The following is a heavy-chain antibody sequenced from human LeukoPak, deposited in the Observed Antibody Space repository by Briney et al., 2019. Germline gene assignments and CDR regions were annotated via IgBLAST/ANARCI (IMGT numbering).Heavy chain of an antibody. V-gene: IGHV3-30*04. D-gene: IGHD1-26*01. CDR2: ISYDGSNK. Sequence: PGRSPRLSCAASGFTFSSYAMHWVRQAPGKGLEWVAVISYDGSNKYYADSVKGRFTISRDNSKNTLYLQMNSLRAEDTAVYYCASELKWDHNYWGQGTLVTVSS. CDR1: GFTFSSYA. CDR3: ASELKWDHNY. J-gene: IGHJ4*02.